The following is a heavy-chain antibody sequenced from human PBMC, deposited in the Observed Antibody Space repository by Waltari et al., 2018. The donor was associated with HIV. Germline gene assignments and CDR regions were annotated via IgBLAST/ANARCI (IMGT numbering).Heavy chain of an antibody. D-gene: IGHD4-4*01. V-gene: IGHV4-39*01. Sequence: QLQLQESGPGLVKSSETLSLTCTVSGGSMTSSIYSWGWIRQPPGKGLEWIGSMSYSGSTYQKSSLRSRLTISVDTSKNQFSLKLTSVTASDTAVYYCARSFSGYSNYFDPWGQGTLVTVSS. CDR3: ARSFSGYSNYFDP. J-gene: IGHJ5*02. CDR2: MSYSGST. CDR1: GGSMTSSIYS.